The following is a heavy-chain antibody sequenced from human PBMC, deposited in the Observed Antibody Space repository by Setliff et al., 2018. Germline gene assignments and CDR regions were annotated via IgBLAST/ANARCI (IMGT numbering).Heavy chain of an antibody. CDR2: MYHSGNT. V-gene: IGHV4-4*02. D-gene: IGHD6-13*01. J-gene: IGHJ6*02. CDR1: GGSITDRNW. CDR3: ARSAGYSSSWYNYYYGMDV. Sequence: SETLSLTCALSGGSITDRNWWNWVRQPPGKGLEWIGEMYHSGNTYYNPSLKSRVTISIDTSKNQFSLKLSSVTAADTAVYYCARSAGYSSSWYNYYYGMDVWGQGTTVTVSS.